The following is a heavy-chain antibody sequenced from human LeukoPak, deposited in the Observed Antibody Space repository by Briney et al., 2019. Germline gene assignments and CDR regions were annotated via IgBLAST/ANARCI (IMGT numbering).Heavy chain of an antibody. Sequence: ASVKVSCKASGYTFTSYDINWVRQATGQGLEWMGWMNPNSGNTGYAQKFQGRVTITRNTSISTAYMELSSLRSEDTAVYYCARESGEGGSYLGYFDYWGQGTLVTVSS. CDR2: MNPNSGNT. D-gene: IGHD1-26*01. J-gene: IGHJ4*02. CDR1: GYTFTSYD. CDR3: ARESGEGGSYLGYFDY. V-gene: IGHV1-8*03.